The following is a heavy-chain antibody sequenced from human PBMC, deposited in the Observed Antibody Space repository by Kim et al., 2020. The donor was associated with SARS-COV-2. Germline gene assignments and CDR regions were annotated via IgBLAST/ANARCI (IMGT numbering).Heavy chain of an antibody. Sequence: GGSLRLSCAASGFTFSSYGMHWVRQAPGKGLEWVAVIWYDGSNKYYADSVKGRFTISRDNSKNTLYLQMNSLRAEDTAVYYCARDETRGWFGELPHYGMDVWGQGTTVTVSS. D-gene: IGHD3-10*01. CDR1: GFTFSSYG. CDR3: ARDETRGWFGELPHYGMDV. CDR2: IWYDGSNK. J-gene: IGHJ6*02. V-gene: IGHV3-33*01.